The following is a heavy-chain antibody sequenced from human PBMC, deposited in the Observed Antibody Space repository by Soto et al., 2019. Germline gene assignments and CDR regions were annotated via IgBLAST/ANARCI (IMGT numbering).Heavy chain of an antibody. CDR2: ISSSSSYI. D-gene: IGHD3-3*01. CDR1: GFTFSSYS. V-gene: IGHV3-21*01. Sequence: GGSLRLSCAASGFTFSSYSMNWVRQAPGKGLEWVSSISSSSSYIYYADSVKGRFTISRDNAKNSLYLQMNCLRAEDTAVYYCARSLYYDFWSGYYQPRASSMDVWGKGTTVTVSS. CDR3: ARSLYYDFWSGYYQPRASSMDV. J-gene: IGHJ6*03.